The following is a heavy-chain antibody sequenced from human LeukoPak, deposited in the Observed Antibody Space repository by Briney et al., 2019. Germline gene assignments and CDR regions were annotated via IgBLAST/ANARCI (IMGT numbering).Heavy chain of an antibody. V-gene: IGHV3-11*01. CDR2: ISSSGRLM. Sequence: GGSLRLSCAASGFTFSDYYINWIRQAPGKGLEWVSHISSSGRLMQYADSVKGRFTITRDNAQNFMSLQMNSLKPGDTAVYYCARDTNNGLDVWGRGTTVTVSS. J-gene: IGHJ6*02. D-gene: IGHD1-14*01. CDR1: GFTFSDYY. CDR3: ARDTNNGLDV.